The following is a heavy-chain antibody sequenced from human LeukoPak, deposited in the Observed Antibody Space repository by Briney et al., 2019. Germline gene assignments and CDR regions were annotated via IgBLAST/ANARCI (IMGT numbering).Heavy chain of an antibody. V-gene: IGHV3-7*01. J-gene: IGHJ4*02. CDR1: GFTFSSYW. Sequence: PGGSLRLSCAASGFTFSSYWMCWVRQAPGKGLEWVANIKQDGSEEYYVDSVKGRFTISRDNAKNSLFLQMNSLRAEDTAVYFCAISATARGGFDFWGQGTLVTVSS. CDR3: AISATARGGFDF. CDR2: IKQDGSEE. D-gene: IGHD6-25*01.